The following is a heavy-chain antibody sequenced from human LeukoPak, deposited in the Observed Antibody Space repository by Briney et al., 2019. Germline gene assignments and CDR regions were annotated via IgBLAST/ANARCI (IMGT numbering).Heavy chain of an antibody. J-gene: IGHJ4*02. D-gene: IGHD2-21*02. Sequence: PGGSLRLSCAASGLTFSDYYMSWIRQAPGKGLEWVSYISSSGSTIYYADSVKGRFTISRDNAKNSLYLQMNSLRAEDTAVYYCARADLIFSPYCGGDCPKSFDYWGQGTLVTVSS. CDR1: GLTFSDYY. CDR3: ARADLIFSPYCGGDCPKSFDY. CDR2: ISSSGSTI. V-gene: IGHV3-11*01.